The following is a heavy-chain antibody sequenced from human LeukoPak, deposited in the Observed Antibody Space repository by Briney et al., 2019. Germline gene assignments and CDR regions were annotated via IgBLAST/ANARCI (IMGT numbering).Heavy chain of an antibody. D-gene: IGHD2-15*01. J-gene: IGHJ3*01. CDR3: ARAGYCGDGGCRGGSAFDV. CDR2: ISGYTGDT. V-gene: IGHV1-18*01. CDR1: GYTFSNYD. Sequence: GSVKVSCKTSGYTFSNYDIYWVRQAPGHGLECMGWISGYTGDTKYAEILQGRFTVTTDTSTNTAYMGLRSLTDDDTAVYYCARAGYCGDGGCRGGSAFDVWGQGTVVTVSS.